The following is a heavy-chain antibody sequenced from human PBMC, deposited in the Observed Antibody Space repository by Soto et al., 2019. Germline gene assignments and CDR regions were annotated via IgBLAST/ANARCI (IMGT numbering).Heavy chain of an antibody. CDR3: ARGGTDMLTRAVDF. V-gene: IGHV4-34*01. D-gene: IGHD3-16*01. Sequence: SETLSLTCAVYGGSFSDFYWSWIRQSPGKGLEWIGEISHSGSTNYNPSLKSRVTISVDTSKKQFSLKLTSVTAADTAVYYCARGGTDMLTRAVDFWGQGTLVTVSS. CDR2: ISHSGST. CDR1: GGSFSDFY. J-gene: IGHJ4*02.